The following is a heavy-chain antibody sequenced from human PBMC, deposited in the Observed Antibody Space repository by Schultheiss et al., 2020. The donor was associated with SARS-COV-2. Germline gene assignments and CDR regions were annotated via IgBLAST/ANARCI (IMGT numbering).Heavy chain of an antibody. J-gene: IGHJ6*02. CDR1: GFTFSDYY. V-gene: IGHV3-11*01. CDR2: ISSGGSNT. CDR3: ARDNTYYGPMDV. D-gene: IGHD3-10*01. Sequence: GGSLRLSCAASGFTFSDYYMSWIRQAPGKGLEWVSYISSGGSNTYYADSVKGRFTISRDNAKNSLYLHMNSLRAEDTAVYYCARDNTYYGPMDVWGQGTTVTVSS.